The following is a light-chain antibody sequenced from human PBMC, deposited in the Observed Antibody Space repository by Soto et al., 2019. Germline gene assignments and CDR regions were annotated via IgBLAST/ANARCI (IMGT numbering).Light chain of an antibody. Sequence: ESVLTQSPGTLSLSPGERVTLSCRASQGVNSFYLAWCQQKPGQAPRLLIYGASSRATGIPDRFSGSGSGTDFTLTISRLEPEDFAVYYCQQYDSSPWTFGQGTKVDIK. CDR2: GAS. CDR1: QGVNSFY. V-gene: IGKV3-20*01. CDR3: QQYDSSPWT. J-gene: IGKJ1*01.